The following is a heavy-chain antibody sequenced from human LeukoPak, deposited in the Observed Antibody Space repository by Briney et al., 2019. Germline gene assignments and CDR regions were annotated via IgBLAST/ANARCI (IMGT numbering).Heavy chain of an antibody. CDR1: GFTLTGYL. Sequence: PGGSLRLSCAASGFTLTGYLVHWVRQAPGKGLEWVAVMSFEGYVYCAESLKDRFTVSRDNSKNMIYLHMNSLRAPDTALHYCVREGEHYHQHSASFDYWGQGTMVTVSS. CDR3: VREGEHYHQHSASFDY. CDR2: MSFEGYV. D-gene: IGHD1-26*01. V-gene: IGHV3-30*04. J-gene: IGHJ4*02.